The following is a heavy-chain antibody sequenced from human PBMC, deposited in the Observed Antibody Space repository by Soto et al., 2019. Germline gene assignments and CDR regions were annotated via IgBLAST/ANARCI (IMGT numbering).Heavy chain of an antibody. CDR2: ISYDGSSK. CDR1: GFTFSSYA. J-gene: IGHJ4*02. CDR3: AREDY. V-gene: IGHV3-30-3*01. Sequence: QVQLVESGGGVVQPGRSLRLSCAASGFTFSSYAMYWVRQAPGKGLEWVAVISYDGSSKYYADSVKGRFTISRDNSKNTLSLQMNSLRGEDTDVYYCAREDYWGQGTLVTVSS.